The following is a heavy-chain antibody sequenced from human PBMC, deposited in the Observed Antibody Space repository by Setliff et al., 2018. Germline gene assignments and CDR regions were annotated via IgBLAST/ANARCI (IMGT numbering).Heavy chain of an antibody. V-gene: IGHV4-4*07. CDR1: TASMTYYY. J-gene: IGHJ6*03. CDR2: IYTTWST. Sequence: SETLSLTCSVSTASMTYYYWSWIRQPAGMGLEWIGRIYTTWSTNYNPSLRSRVSISLDTSKNQFSLSLTSVTAEDTAVYYCARMSGFQYIDVWDKGTTVTVSS. D-gene: IGHD3-3*01. CDR3: ARMSGFQYIDV.